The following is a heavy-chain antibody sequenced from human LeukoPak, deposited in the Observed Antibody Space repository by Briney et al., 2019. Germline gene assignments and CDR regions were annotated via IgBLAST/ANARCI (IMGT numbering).Heavy chain of an antibody. Sequence: SETLSLTCTVSGGSISSAGYYWSWIRQPAGKGLEWIGRIYTSGSTNYNPSLKSRVTMSVDTSKNQFSLKLSSVTAADTAVYYCARESAYYDSSGYDYWGQGTLVTVSS. D-gene: IGHD3-22*01. V-gene: IGHV4-61*02. J-gene: IGHJ4*02. CDR2: IYTSGST. CDR3: ARESAYYDSSGYDY. CDR1: GGSISSAGYY.